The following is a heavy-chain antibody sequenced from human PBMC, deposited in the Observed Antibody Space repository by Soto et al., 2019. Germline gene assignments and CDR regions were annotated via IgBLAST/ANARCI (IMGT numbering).Heavy chain of an antibody. Sequence: GESLKISCQASGYGFSSSWIGWVRQMPGKGLEWMGIIDPNDSQTIYSPSFQGQVTISADKSIDTAYLQWSRLKTSDTAMYYCARHAGNSWKGDYFDYWGQGALVTVSS. CDR1: GYGFSSSW. CDR2: IDPNDSQT. D-gene: IGHD6-13*01. J-gene: IGHJ4*02. CDR3: ARHAGNSWKGDYFDY. V-gene: IGHV5-51*01.